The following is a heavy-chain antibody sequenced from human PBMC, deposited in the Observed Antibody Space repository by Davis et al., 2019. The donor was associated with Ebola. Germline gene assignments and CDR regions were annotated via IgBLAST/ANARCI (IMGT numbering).Heavy chain of an antibody. CDR2: IYYSGST. V-gene: IGHV4-59*08. D-gene: IGHD3-10*01. Sequence: SETLSLTCTVSGGSISSYYWSWIRQPPGKGLEWFGYIYYSGSTNYNPSLKSRVTISVDTSKNQFSLKLSSVTAADTAVYYCARGPSIRGFDYWGQGTLVTVSS. CDR1: GGSISSYY. CDR3: ARGPSIRGFDY. J-gene: IGHJ4*02.